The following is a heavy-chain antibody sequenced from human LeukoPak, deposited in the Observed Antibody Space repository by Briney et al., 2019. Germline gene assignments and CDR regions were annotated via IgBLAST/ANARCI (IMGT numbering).Heavy chain of an antibody. V-gene: IGHV4-39*07. Sequence: VKPSETLSLTCTVSGGSISSSSYYWGWIRQPPGKGLEWIGSIYYSGSTYYNPSLKSRVTISVDTSKNQFSLKLSSVTAADTAVYYCARGIAYYYDSSGYYPSLWGQGTLVTVSS. CDR1: GGSISSSSYY. D-gene: IGHD3-22*01. CDR2: IYYSGST. CDR3: ARGIAYYYDSSGYYPSL. J-gene: IGHJ4*02.